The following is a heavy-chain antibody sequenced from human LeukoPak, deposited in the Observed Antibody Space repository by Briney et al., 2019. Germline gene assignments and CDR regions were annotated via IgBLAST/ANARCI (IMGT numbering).Heavy chain of an antibody. V-gene: IGHV1-18*01. D-gene: IGHD3-16*01. CDR2: ISAYNGNT. CDR3: ARDSPFVSSASLNDY. J-gene: IGHJ4*02. CDR1: SYTFTSYG. Sequence: ASVKVSCKASSYTFTSYGISWVRQAPGQGLEWMGWISAYNGNTNYAQKLQGRVTMTTDTSTSTAYMELRSLRSDDTAVYYCARDSPFVSSASLNDYWGQGTLVTVSS.